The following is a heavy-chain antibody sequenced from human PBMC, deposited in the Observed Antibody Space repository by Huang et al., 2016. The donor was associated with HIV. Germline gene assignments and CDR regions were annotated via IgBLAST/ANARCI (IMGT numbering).Heavy chain of an antibody. D-gene: IGHD3-22*01. CDR3: ARDGLVSNYYYDSSGYYLGDAFDI. Sequence: QVQLVESGGGVAQPGRSLRLSCAASGLTFSGYAMHWVIQAPGKGLEWVAVISDDGINKHYADSVKVRFTISRDNSKNTLYLQMNSLRAEDTAVYYCARDGLVSNYYYDSSGYYLGDAFDIWGQGTMVTVSS. V-gene: IGHV3-30-3*01. J-gene: IGHJ3*02. CDR2: ISDDGINK. CDR1: GLTFSGYA.